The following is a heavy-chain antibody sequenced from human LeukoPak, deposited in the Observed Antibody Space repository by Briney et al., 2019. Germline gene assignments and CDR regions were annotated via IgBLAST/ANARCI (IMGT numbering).Heavy chain of an antibody. J-gene: IGHJ4*02. CDR2: IKHDGSEK. CDR1: GFTFSSYW. D-gene: IGHD3-22*01. Sequence: GGSLRLSCAASGFTFSSYWMSWVRQAPGKGLEWVANIKHDGSEKYYVDSVKGRFIISRDNAKISLYLQMNSLRAEDTAVYYCASLYSSGYCDYWGQGTLVTVSS. V-gene: IGHV3-7*01. CDR3: ASLYSSGYCDY.